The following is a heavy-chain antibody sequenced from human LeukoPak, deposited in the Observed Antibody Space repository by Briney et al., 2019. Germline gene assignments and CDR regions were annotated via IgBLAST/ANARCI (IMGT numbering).Heavy chain of an antibody. CDR2: INHSGST. CDR3: ARGGGWYDFDY. J-gene: IGHJ4*02. CDR1: GGSFSGYY. D-gene: IGHD6-19*01. V-gene: IGHV4-34*01. Sequence: PSETLSLTCAVYGGSFSGYYWSWIRQPPGKGLEWIGEINHSGSTNYNPSLKSRVTISVDTSKNQFSLKLSSVTAADTAVYYCARGGGWYDFDYWGQGTLVTVSS.